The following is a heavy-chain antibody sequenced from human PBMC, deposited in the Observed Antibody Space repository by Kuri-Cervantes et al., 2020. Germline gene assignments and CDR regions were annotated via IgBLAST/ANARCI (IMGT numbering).Heavy chain of an antibody. Sequence: SCAVSGGSISSGGYSWSWIRQPPGKGLEWIGYIYYSGSTYYNPSLKSRVTISVDTSKNQFSLKLSSVTAADTAVYYCAREGSGGTGWDWFDPWGQGTLVTVSS. CDR2: IYYSGST. CDR3: AREGSGGTGWDWFDP. J-gene: IGHJ5*02. D-gene: IGHD2-15*01. V-gene: IGHV4-30-4*07. CDR1: GGSISSGGYS.